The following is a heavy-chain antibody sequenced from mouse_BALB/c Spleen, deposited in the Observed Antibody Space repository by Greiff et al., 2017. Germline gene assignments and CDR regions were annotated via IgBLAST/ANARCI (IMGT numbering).Heavy chain of an antibody. J-gene: IGHJ2*01. Sequence: EVQVVESGGGLVKPGGSLKLSCAASGFTFSDYYMYWVRQSPEKRLEWVAEISSGGSYTYYPDTVTGRFTISRDNAKNTLYLEMSSLRSEDTAMYYCARKERYGSFDYWGQGTTLTVSS. CDR3: ARKERYGSFDY. CDR1: GFTFSDYY. D-gene: IGHD2-10*02. CDR2: ISSGGSYT. V-gene: IGHV5-9-4*01.